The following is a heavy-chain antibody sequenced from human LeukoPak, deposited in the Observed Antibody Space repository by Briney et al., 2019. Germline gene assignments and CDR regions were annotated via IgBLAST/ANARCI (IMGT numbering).Heavy chain of an antibody. CDR3: AANGGPFDF. CDR1: GFTFSAYW. Sequence: GGSLRLSCVASGFTFSAYWMSWVRQAPGKGLEWVANIKQDGSEKYYVDSVKGRFTTSRDNAKNSVYLQMNSLRAEDTALYYCAANGGPFDFWGQGILVTVSS. D-gene: IGHD4-23*01. V-gene: IGHV3-7*05. J-gene: IGHJ4*02. CDR2: IKQDGSEK.